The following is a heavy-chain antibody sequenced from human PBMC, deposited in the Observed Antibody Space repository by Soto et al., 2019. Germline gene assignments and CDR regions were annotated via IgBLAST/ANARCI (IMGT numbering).Heavy chain of an antibody. J-gene: IGHJ4*02. CDR1: GFTFSSYA. V-gene: IGHV3-30-3*01. CDR2: ISYDGSNK. D-gene: IGHD6-13*01. CDR3: ARKKSSSWSVDY. Sequence: QVQLVESGGGVVQPGRSLRLSCAASGFTFSSYAMHWVRQAPGKGLEWVAVISYDGSNKYYADSVKGRFTISRDNSKNPLYRQMNSLRAEDTAVYYCARKKSSSWSVDYWGQGTLVPVSS.